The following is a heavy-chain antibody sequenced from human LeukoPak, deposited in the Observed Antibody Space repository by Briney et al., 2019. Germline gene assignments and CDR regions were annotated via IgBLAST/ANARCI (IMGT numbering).Heavy chain of an antibody. V-gene: IGHV4-31*03. Sequence: PSETLSLTCTVSGGSISSGGYYWSWIRQHPGKGLEWIGYIYYTGSTFYNPSLKSRVTISLDTSKNQFSLKLSSVTAADTAVYYCARDRAVVTGHSTDNWFDPWGQGTLVTVSS. D-gene: IGHD2-21*02. CDR1: GGSISSGGYY. CDR2: IYYTGST. CDR3: ARDRAVVTGHSTDNWFDP. J-gene: IGHJ5*02.